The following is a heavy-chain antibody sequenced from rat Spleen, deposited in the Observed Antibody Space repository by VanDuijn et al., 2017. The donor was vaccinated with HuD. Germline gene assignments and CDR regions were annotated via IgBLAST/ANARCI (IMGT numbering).Heavy chain of an antibody. CDR1: GFTFSDYY. J-gene: IGHJ1*01. Sequence: EVQLVESGGGLVQSGRSLKLSCAASGFTFSDYYMAWVRQAPTKGLEWLATISYDGSSTYYRDSVKGRFTISRNNVKGTLYLQMDSLRSEDTATYFCTRRGFLSDWYFDFWGPGTMVTVSS. CDR2: ISYDGSST. V-gene: IGHV5-7*01. CDR3: TRRGFLSDWYFDF. D-gene: IGHD4-4*01.